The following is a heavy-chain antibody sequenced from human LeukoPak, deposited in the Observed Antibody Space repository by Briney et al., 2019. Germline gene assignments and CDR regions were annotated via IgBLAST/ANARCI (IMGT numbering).Heavy chain of an antibody. CDR2: IIPIFGTA. CDR1: GGTFSSYA. J-gene: IGHJ6*04. V-gene: IGHV1-69*05. D-gene: IGHD3-3*01. CDR3: ARGQTYDFWSGAFRPMDV. Sequence: SVKVSCKASGGTFSSYAISWVRQAPGQGLEWMGGIIPIFGTANYAQKFQGRVTITTDESTSTAYMELSSLRSEDTAVYYCARGQTYDFWSGAFRPMDVWGKGTTVTVSS.